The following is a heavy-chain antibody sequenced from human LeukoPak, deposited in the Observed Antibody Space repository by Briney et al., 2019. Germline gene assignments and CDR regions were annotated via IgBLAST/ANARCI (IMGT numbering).Heavy chain of an antibody. Sequence: PGGSLRLSCAASGFAFSTYEMNWVRQAPGRGLEWVSYISSSGGTIYYADSVKGRFTVSRDNAKNSLHLQMNSLRAEDTAVYYCARDSRVTGEFDYWGQGTLVTVSS. J-gene: IGHJ4*02. D-gene: IGHD7-27*01. CDR3: ARDSRVTGEFDY. CDR2: ISSSGGTI. CDR1: GFAFSTYE. V-gene: IGHV3-48*03.